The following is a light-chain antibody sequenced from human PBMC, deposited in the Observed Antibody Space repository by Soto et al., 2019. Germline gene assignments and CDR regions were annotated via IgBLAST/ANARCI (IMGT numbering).Light chain of an antibody. Sequence: QSALTQPASVSGSPGQSITISCTGTSSDVGGYNYVSWYQQHPGKAPKLMIYEVSNRPSGVSNRFSGSKSGNTASLTISGLQAEDEADYYFSSYTSSSTPSFGGGTKLNVL. CDR3: SSYTSSSTPS. CDR2: EVS. CDR1: SSDVGGYNY. J-gene: IGLJ3*02. V-gene: IGLV2-14*01.